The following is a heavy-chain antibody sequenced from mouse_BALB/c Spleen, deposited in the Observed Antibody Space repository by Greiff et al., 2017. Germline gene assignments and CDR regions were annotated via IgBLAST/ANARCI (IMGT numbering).Heavy chain of an antibody. V-gene: IGHV1-77*01. D-gene: IGHD1-1*01. CDR3: ARVGASDLFYYAMDY. J-gene: IGHJ4*01. CDR2: IYPGSGNT. Sequence: VQLQQSGAELARPGASVKLSCKASGYTFTDYYINWVKQRTGQGLEWIGEIYPGSGNTYYNEKFKGKATLTADKSSSTAYMQLSSLTSEDSAVYFCARVGASDLFYYAMDYWGQGTSVTVSS. CDR1: GYTFTDYY.